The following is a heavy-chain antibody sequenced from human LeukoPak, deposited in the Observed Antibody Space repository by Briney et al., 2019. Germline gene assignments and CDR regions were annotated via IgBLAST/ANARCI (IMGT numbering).Heavy chain of an antibody. J-gene: IGHJ4*02. Sequence: GGSLRLSSAASGFTVSSNYMSWVRQARGKGLEWVSVIYSGGSTYYTDSVKGRFTISRDNAKNSLYLQMNSLRAEHTAVYYCARLLSYLFDYLGQGTLVTVSS. V-gene: IGHV3-53*01. CDR3: ARLLSYLFDY. D-gene: IGHD3-10*01. CDR1: GFTVSSNY. CDR2: IYSGGST.